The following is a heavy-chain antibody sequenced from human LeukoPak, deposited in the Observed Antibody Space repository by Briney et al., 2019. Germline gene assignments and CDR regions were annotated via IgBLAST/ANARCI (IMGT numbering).Heavy chain of an antibody. J-gene: IGHJ4*02. V-gene: IGHV3-23*01. Sequence: GGSLRLSCAASGLTFSSYAMSWVRQAPGKGLEWVSAISGSGGSTYYADSVKGRFTISRDNSKNTLYLQMNSLRAEDTAVYYCAKDSSRGRGAPNWGQGTLVTVSS. CDR3: AKDSSRGRGAPN. CDR2: ISGSGGST. D-gene: IGHD3-16*01. CDR1: GLTFSSYA.